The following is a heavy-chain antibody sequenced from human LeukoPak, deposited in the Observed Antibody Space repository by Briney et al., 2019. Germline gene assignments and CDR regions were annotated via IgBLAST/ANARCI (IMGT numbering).Heavy chain of an antibody. J-gene: IGHJ3*02. CDR3: ARSSSGYGWDI. CDR2: ISYDGSNK. V-gene: IGHV3-30*03. D-gene: IGHD3-3*01. CDR1: GFTYRRYS. Sequence: GGSLRLSCVASGFTYRRYSMNWVRQAPGKGLEWVTVISYDGSNKYYADSVKGRLTISRDNAKNSLYLQMNSLRAEDTAVYYCARSSSGYGWDIWGQGTMVTVSS.